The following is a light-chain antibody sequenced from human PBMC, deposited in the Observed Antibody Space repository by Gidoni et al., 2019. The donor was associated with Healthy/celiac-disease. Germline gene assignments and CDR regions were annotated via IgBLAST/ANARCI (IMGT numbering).Light chain of an antibody. CDR1: STDVGGYND. CDR2: DVS. V-gene: IGLV2-14*01. CDR3: SSYTSSSTSVV. Sequence: QSTLTPPAYVSASPVQSITTSCTGTSTDVGGYNDVSWYQQHPGKAPKLMIYDVSNRPSGVSNRFSGSKSGNTASLTISGLQAEDEADYYCSSYTSSSTSVVFGGGTKLTVL. J-gene: IGLJ2*01.